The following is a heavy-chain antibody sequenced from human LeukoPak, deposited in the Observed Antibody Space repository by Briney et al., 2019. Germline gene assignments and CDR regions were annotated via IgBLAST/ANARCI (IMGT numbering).Heavy chain of an antibody. J-gene: IGHJ5*02. V-gene: IGHV4-38-2*02. CDR1: GYSINSGYY. CDR2: IYHSGHT. CDR3: ARDSHRDTMNRFDP. D-gene: IGHD3-10*01. Sequence: PSETLSLTCTVSGYSINSGYYWGWIRQPPGKGLEWIGNIYHSGHTYYNPSLNSRVTISVDTSKNQFSLRLSSVTAADTAVYYCARDSHRDTMNRFDPWGQGTLVTVSS.